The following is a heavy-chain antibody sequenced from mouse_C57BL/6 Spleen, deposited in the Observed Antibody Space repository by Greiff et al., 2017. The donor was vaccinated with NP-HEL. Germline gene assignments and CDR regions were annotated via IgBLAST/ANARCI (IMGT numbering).Heavy chain of an antibody. CDR2: ISDGGSYT. Sequence: EVMLVESGGGLVKPGGSLKLSCAASGFTFSSYAMSWVRQTPEKRLEWVATISDGGSYTYYPDNVKGRFTISRDNAKNNLYLQMSHLKSEDTAMYYCARGLDGYYAYFDYWGQGTTRTVSS. CDR1: GFTFSSYA. D-gene: IGHD2-3*01. CDR3: ARGLDGYYAYFDY. V-gene: IGHV5-4*03. J-gene: IGHJ2*01.